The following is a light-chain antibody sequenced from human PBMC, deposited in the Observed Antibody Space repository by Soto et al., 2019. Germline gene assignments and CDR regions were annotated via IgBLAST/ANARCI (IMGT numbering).Light chain of an antibody. V-gene: IGKV1-39*01. Sequence: DIQMTQSPSSLSGSVGDRVTITCQASQSISINLNWYQQNPGKAPKLLIYAASSLQSGVPSRFSGSGSGTDFTLTISSLQPEDFASYYCQQSHSIPFTFGPGTKVDIK. CDR2: AAS. CDR3: QQSHSIPFT. J-gene: IGKJ3*01. CDR1: QSISIN.